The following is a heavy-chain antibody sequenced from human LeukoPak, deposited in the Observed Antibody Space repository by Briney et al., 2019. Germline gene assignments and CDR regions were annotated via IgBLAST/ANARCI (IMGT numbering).Heavy chain of an antibody. D-gene: IGHD2-21*01. CDR1: EFTFTSHG. CDR2: TRNDGNNK. Sequence: PGGSLRLSCAASEFTFTSHGMHWVRQAAGKGLEWVAFTRNDGNNKYYADSVKGRFTISRDNSKNTLSLQMNSLRTEDTAVYYCARDRDWAFDYWGQGILVTVSS. V-gene: IGHV3-30*02. CDR3: ARDRDWAFDY. J-gene: IGHJ4*02.